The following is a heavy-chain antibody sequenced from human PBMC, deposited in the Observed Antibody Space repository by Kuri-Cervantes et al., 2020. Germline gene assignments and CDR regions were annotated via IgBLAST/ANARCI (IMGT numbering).Heavy chain of an antibody. J-gene: IGHJ4*02. V-gene: IGHV3-53*04. CDR1: GITVSSNY. D-gene: IGHD1-1*01. Sequence: GESLKISCAASGITVSSNYMSWVRQAPGKGLEWVSFIYSGGSTYYADSVKGRFTISRQNSKNTLYLQMNSLRAEDTAVYYCAKDRVQWGTTIVSKTPESWGQGTLVTVSS. CDR2: IYSGGST. CDR3: AKDRVQWGTTIVSKTPES.